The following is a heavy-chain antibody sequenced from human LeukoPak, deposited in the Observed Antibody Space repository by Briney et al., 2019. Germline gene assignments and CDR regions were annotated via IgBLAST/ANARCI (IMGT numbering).Heavy chain of an antibody. CDR2: ISSSGSTI. J-gene: IGHJ3*02. V-gene: IGHV3-48*03. CDR1: GFTFSSYE. D-gene: IGHD3-10*01. Sequence: SGGSLRLSCAASGFTFSSYEMNWVRQAPGKGLEWVSYISSSGSTIHYADSVKGRFTISRDNAKNSLYLQMNSLRAEDTAVYYCARPLWSYAFDIWGQGTMVTVSS. CDR3: ARPLWSYAFDI.